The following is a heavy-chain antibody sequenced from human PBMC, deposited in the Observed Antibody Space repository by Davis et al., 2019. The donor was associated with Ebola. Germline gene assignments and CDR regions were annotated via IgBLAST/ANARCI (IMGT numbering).Heavy chain of an antibody. J-gene: IGHJ4*02. V-gene: IGHV1-2*02. CDR2: INPISGAT. CDR3: ASGPAANAPLDY. D-gene: IGHD2-2*01. Sequence: ASAKVSCKAFGYISIYYYTNRVRQTPGQGLEWMGRINPISGATTYAQRFLGRVTMTRDTSSGTAYMDLGSLKSDDTAVYYCASGPAANAPLDYWGQGTLVTVAS. CDR1: GYISIYYY.